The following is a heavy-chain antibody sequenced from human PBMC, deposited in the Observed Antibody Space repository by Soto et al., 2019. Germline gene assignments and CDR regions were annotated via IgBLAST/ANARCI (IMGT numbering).Heavy chain of an antibody. CDR1: GFTFSNYA. V-gene: IGHV3-23*01. CDR2: MSGTAGNT. J-gene: IGHJ4*02. D-gene: IGHD3-10*01. Sequence: EVQLLEPGGGSVQPGGSLRLSCAASGFTFSNYAMTWVRQAPGKGLEWVSTMSGTAGNTYYADSVKGRFTISRDNSKNTLYLQMNSLRAEDTAVYYCAKKYYFGSGSYVFYFDYWGQGTLVTVSS. CDR3: AKKYYFGSGSYVFYFDY.